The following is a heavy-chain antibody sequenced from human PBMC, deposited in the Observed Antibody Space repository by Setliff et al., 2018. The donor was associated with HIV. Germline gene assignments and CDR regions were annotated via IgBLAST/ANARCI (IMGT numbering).Heavy chain of an antibody. Sequence: ETLSLTCTVSGGSVNGHYWNWIRLAPGKGLEWIGSISYSGSTNYNPSLKSRVTISVDTSRNEFSLKLSSVTAADTAVYYCATDPTSYCTGGNCHSGRFASWGQGTLVTVSS. CDR3: ATDPTSYCTGGNCHSGRFAS. J-gene: IGHJ4*02. CDR2: ISYSGST. D-gene: IGHD2-15*01. V-gene: IGHV4-59*02. CDR1: GGSVNGHY.